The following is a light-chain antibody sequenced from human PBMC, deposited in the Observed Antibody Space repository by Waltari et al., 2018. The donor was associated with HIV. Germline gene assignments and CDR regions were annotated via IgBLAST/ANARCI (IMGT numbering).Light chain of an antibody. V-gene: IGKV3D-7*01. CDR2: GAS. Sequence: EIVLTQSPATLSLSPGERATLSCRASHIVTSNYMSWYQQKPGRAPRLLIYGASIRASDIPARFIGGGSGTDFTLTIARLEPEDFAVYFCQQNDYSPFNFGPGTKV. CDR1: HIVTSNY. J-gene: IGKJ3*01. CDR3: QQNDYSPFN.